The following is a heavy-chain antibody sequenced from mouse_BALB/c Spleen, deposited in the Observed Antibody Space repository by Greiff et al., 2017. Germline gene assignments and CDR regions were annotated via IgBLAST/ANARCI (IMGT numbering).Heavy chain of an antibody. CDR3: AGYSWFAD. V-gene: IGHV14-3*02. Sequence: EVKVVESGAELVKPGASVKLSCTASGFNIKDTYMHWVKQRPEQGLEWIGRIDPANGNTKYDPKFQGKATITADTSSNTAYLQLSSLTSEDTAVYYCAGYSWFADWGQGTLVTVSA. D-gene: IGHD2-14*01. CDR1: GFNIKDTY. J-gene: IGHJ3*01. CDR2: IDPANGNT.